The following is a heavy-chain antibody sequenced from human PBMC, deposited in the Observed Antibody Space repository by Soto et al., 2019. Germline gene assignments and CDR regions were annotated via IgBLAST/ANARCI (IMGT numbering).Heavy chain of an antibody. CDR1: GFTFDDYA. CDR3: AKDTGSSPSYYYGMDV. CDR2: ISWNSGSI. J-gene: IGHJ6*02. D-gene: IGHD6-13*01. V-gene: IGHV3-9*01. Sequence: PGGSLRLSCAASGFTFDDYAMHWVRQAPGKGLEWVSGISWNSGSIGYADSVKGRFTISRDNAKNSLYLQMNSLRAEDTALCYCAKDTGSSPSYYYGMDVWGQGTTVTVSS.